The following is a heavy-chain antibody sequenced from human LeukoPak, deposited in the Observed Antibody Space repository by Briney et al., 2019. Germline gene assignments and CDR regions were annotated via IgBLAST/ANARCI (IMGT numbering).Heavy chain of an antibody. Sequence: SVKVSCKASGGTFSSYAISWVRQAPRQGLEWMGRIIPILGIANYAQKFQGRVMITADKSTSTAYMELRSLRSDDTAVYYCARVGCSSTSCPFDYWGQGTLVTVSS. D-gene: IGHD2-2*01. CDR1: GGTFSSYA. V-gene: IGHV1-69*04. CDR2: IIPILGIA. CDR3: ARVGCSSTSCPFDY. J-gene: IGHJ4*02.